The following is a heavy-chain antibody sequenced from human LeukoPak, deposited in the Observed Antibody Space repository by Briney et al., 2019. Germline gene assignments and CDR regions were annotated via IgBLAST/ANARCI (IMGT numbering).Heavy chain of an antibody. Sequence: GASVKVSCKASGYTFTGYYMHWVRQAPGQGLEWMGRINPNSGGTNYAQKFQGRVTMTRDTSISTAYMELSRLRSDDTALYYCARVLTSDGGTMIVESNWFDPWGQGTLVTVSS. CDR3: ARVLTSDGGTMIVESNWFDP. CDR1: GYTFTGYY. J-gene: IGHJ5*02. D-gene: IGHD3-22*01. CDR2: INPNSGGT. V-gene: IGHV1-2*06.